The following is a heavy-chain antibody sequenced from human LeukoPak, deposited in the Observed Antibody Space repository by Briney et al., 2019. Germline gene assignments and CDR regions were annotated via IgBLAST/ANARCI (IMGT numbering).Heavy chain of an antibody. J-gene: IGHJ4*02. Sequence: GGSLRLSCTASGFTFGDHAMNWVRQAPGKGLEWVSGISWNSGSIGYADSVKGRFTISRDNAKNSLYLQMNSLRAEDTALYYRARRGIGNYYFDYWGQGTLVIVSS. CDR1: GFTFGDHA. CDR2: ISWNSGSI. D-gene: IGHD1-7*01. V-gene: IGHV3-9*01. CDR3: ARRGIGNYYFDY.